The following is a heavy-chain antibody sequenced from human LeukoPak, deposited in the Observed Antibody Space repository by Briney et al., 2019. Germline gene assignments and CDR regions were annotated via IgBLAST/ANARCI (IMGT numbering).Heavy chain of an antibody. Sequence: GGSLRPSCAASGFTFSSYGMHWVRQAPGKGLEWVAVISYDGSNKYYADSVKGRFTISRDNSKNTLYLQMNSLRAEDTAVYYCAKDMYYYDSSGSAPFDYWGQGTLVTVSS. CDR1: GFTFSSYG. V-gene: IGHV3-30*18. CDR3: AKDMYYYDSSGSAPFDY. CDR2: ISYDGSNK. J-gene: IGHJ4*02. D-gene: IGHD3-22*01.